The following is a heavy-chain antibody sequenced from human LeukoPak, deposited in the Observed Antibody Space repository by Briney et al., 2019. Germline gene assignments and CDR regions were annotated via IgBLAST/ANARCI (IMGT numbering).Heavy chain of an antibody. Sequence: PGGSLRLSCAASGFTFSSYWMHWVRQAPGKGLVWVSRINSDGSSTSYADSVKGRFTISRDNAKNSLYLQMNSLRAEDTALYYCARSDSSSWYHISHYYYYMDVWGKGTTVTVSS. CDR1: GFTFSSYW. CDR2: INSDGSST. V-gene: IGHV3-74*01. D-gene: IGHD6-13*01. J-gene: IGHJ6*03. CDR3: ARSDSSSWYHISHYYYYMDV.